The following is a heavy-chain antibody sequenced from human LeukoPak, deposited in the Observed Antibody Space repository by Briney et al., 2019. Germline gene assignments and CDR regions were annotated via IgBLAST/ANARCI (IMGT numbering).Heavy chain of an antibody. CDR1: GGTFISYA. J-gene: IGHJ4*02. V-gene: IGHV1-69*05. CDR3: ATSPLSYYGSGSYYNVVDY. Sequence: SVKVSCKXSGGTFISYAISWVRQAPGQGVEWMGGIIPIFGTASYANKSQGIVTITTDESTSTAYMELSSLRSEDTAVYYCATSPLSYYGSGSYYNVVDYWGQGTLVTVSS. CDR2: IIPIFGTA. D-gene: IGHD3-10*01.